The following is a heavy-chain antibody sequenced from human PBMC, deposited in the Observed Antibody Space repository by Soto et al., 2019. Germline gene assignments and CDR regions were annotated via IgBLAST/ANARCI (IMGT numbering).Heavy chain of an antibody. Sequence: SETRSLTCYVSGGSMRSYYWSWIRQPPGKGLEWIGYMYYSGNTNYNPSLKSRVTISVDTSKNQFSLNLSSVTAADTAIYYCARVGFSSSMDPWGQGTLVTVSS. CDR1: GGSMRSYY. J-gene: IGHJ5*02. V-gene: IGHV4-59*01. CDR3: ARVGFSSSMDP. D-gene: IGHD3-3*01. CDR2: MYYSGNT.